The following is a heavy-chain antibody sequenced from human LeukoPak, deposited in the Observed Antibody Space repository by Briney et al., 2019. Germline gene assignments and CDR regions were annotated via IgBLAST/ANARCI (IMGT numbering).Heavy chain of an antibody. D-gene: IGHD3-3*01. Sequence: PGGSLRLSCAASGFTFSSYAMSWVRQAPGKGLEWVSVISDSGDRTYYADSVKGRFTISRDNSKNTLYLQMNSLRAEDTAVYYCAKASEYYDFWSGYYTGSVFDYWGQGTLVTVSS. CDR3: AKASEYYDFWSGYYTGSVFDY. CDR2: ISDSGDRT. J-gene: IGHJ4*02. CDR1: GFTFSSYA. V-gene: IGHV3-23*01.